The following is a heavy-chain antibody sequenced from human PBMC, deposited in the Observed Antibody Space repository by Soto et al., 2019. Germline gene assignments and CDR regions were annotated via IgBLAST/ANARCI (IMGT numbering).Heavy chain of an antibody. D-gene: IGHD3-3*01. CDR1: GYTFTSYG. CDR3: ARARSRVIVEWLLNNWFDP. J-gene: IGHJ5*02. Sequence: QVQLVQSGAEVKKPGASVKVSCKASGYTFTSYGISWVRQAPGQGLEWMGWISAYNGNTNYAQKLQGRVTMTTDTSTSTAYLELRSLRSDDTAVYYCARARSRVIVEWLLNNWFDPWGQGTLVTVSS. CDR2: ISAYNGNT. V-gene: IGHV1-18*04.